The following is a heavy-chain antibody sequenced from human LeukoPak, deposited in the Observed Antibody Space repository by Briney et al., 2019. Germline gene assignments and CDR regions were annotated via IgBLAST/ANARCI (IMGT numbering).Heavy chain of an antibody. CDR2: ISWNSGSI. CDR3: AKDINPSLGGGTEFDY. D-gene: IGHD1-26*01. Sequence: PGGSLRLSCAASGFTFDDYAMHWVRQAPGKGLEWVSGISWNSGSIGYADSVKGRFTISRDSAKNSLYLQTNSLRAEDTALYYCAKDINPSLGGGTEFDYWGQGTLVTVSS. J-gene: IGHJ4*02. CDR1: GFTFDDYA. V-gene: IGHV3-9*01.